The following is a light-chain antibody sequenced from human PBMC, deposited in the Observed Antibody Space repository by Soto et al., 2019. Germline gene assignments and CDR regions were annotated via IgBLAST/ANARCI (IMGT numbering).Light chain of an antibody. CDR1: QSIGSSY. J-gene: IGKJ2*01. CDR2: AAS. V-gene: IGKV3-20*01. CDR3: QVYGGSHTFS. Sequence: EIVLTQSPGTLPLSPGEGATLSCRASQSIGSSYLAWYQQKPGQAPRLLIYAASSRATGIPDRFSGSGSGTDFTLTISRLEPEDFEVYYCQVYGGSHTFSFSQGTKLEIK.